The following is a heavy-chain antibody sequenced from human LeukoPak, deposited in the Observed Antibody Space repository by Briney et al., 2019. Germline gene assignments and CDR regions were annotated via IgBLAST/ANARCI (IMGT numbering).Heavy chain of an antibody. D-gene: IGHD1-26*01. CDR1: GGSISSYY. V-gene: IGHV4-59*01. J-gene: IGHJ5*02. CDR2: IYYSGST. CDR3: ASSERSPRVLDP. Sequence: SETLSLTCTVSGGSISSYYWSWIRQPPGEGMEWIGYIYYSGSTNYNPSLKSRVTISVDTSKNQFSLKLSSVTAADTAVYYCASSERSPRVLDPWGQGTQVTVSS.